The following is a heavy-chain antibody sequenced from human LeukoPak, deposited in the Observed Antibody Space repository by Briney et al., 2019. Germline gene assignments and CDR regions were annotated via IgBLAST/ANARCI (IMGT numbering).Heavy chain of an antibody. CDR1: GYTFSSYA. J-gene: IGHJ4*02. CDR2: ISGSGGST. D-gene: IGHD6-19*01. V-gene: IGHV3-23*01. CDR3: AKIGARAIAVAGTDRTALYFDY. Sequence: GGSLRLSCAASGYTFSSYAMSWVRQAPGKGLEWVSAISGSGGSTYYADSVKGRFTISRDNSKNTLYLQMNSLRAEDTAVYYRAKIGARAIAVAGTDRTALYFDYWGQGTLVTVSS.